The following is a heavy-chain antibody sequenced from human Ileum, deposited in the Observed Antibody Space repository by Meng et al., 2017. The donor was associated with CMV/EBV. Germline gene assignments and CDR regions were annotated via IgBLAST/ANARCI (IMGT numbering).Heavy chain of an antibody. D-gene: IGHD4-17*01. CDR3: AREENTVNQFEY. Sequence: VQPEESGPGSVKPSATLSLTCAVSGGSISTYHWTWGRQPAGKGLEWIGRINAGGSTNDNPSLKSRVTMSVHTSKNQFSLKVTSVTAADTAVYYCAREENTVNQFEYCGQASLVTVSS. CDR2: INAGGST. J-gene: IGHJ4*01. CDR1: GGSISTYH. V-gene: IGHV4-4*07.